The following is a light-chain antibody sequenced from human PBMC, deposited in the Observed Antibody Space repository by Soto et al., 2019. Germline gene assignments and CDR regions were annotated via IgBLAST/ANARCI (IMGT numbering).Light chain of an antibody. J-gene: IGKJ1*01. CDR3: QQYYSYPQT. V-gene: IGKV1-8*01. CDR2: AAS. CDR1: QGISTY. Sequence: AMGMAQFPASLSACIGGRVTVSCRASQGISTYLAWYQQTPGKDPKLLIYAASTLQSGVPSRFSGSGSGTDFTLTISYLQSEDFATYYCQQYYSYPQTFGQGTKVDI.